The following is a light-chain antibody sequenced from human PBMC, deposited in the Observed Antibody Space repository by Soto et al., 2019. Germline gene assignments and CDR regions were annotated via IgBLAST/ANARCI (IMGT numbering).Light chain of an antibody. CDR1: SSDVGGFNY. Sequence: QSVLTQPASVSGSPGQSITISCTGTSSDVGGFNYVSWYQQHPGKAPKLMIYDVTNRPSGVSYRFSGSKSGNKASLTISGLQAEDEADYYCNSYTSSRTYVFGTGTKLTVL. J-gene: IGLJ1*01. CDR3: NSYTSSRTYV. V-gene: IGLV2-14*03. CDR2: DVT.